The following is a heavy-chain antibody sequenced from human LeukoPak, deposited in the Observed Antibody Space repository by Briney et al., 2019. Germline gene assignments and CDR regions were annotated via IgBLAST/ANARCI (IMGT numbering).Heavy chain of an antibody. D-gene: IGHD3-22*01. J-gene: IGHJ3*02. V-gene: IGHV2-5*02. Sequence: GPTLVKPTQTLTLTCTFSGFSLSSSGVGVGWIRQPPGKALEWLAPIYWDADKRYSTSLKSRLTITKATSKNQVVLTMTNMDPVDTATYYCAHSAYDSSGYYYGEAFDIWGQGTMVTVSS. CDR2: IYWDADK. CDR3: AHSAYDSSGYYYGEAFDI. CDR1: GFSLSSSGVG.